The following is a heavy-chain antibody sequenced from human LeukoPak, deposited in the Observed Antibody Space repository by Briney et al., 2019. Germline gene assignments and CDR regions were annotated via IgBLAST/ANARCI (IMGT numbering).Heavy chain of an antibody. Sequence: PGGSLRLSCATSGFTCSSYWMSWVRQAPGKGLEWVANIKQDGSEKYYVDSVKGRFTISRDNAKNSLYLQMNSLSAEDTAVYYCARDGWYFDYWGQGTLVTVSS. V-gene: IGHV3-7*03. CDR3: ARDGWYFDY. D-gene: IGHD3-10*01. CDR1: GFTCSSYW. J-gene: IGHJ4*02. CDR2: IKQDGSEK.